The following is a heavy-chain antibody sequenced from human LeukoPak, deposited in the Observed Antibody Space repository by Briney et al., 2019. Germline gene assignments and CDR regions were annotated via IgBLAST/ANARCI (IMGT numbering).Heavy chain of an antibody. CDR2: IIPIFGTA. D-gene: IGHD6-19*01. CDR1: GGTFSSYA. CDR3: AREGRQWLVRGYAFDI. J-gene: IGHJ3*02. V-gene: IGHV1-69*05. Sequence: ASVKVSCKASGGTFSSYAISWVRQAPGQGLEWMGRIIPIFGTANYAQKFQGRVTITTDESTSTAYMELSSLRSEDTAEYYCAREGRQWLVRGYAFDIWGQGTMVTVSS.